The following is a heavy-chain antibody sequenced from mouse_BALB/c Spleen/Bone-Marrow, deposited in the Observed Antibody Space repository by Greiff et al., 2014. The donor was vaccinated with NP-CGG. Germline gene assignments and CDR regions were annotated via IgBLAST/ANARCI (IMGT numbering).Heavy chain of an antibody. Sequence: EVQLQASGGGLVQPGGSLRLSCATSGFTFTDYYMSWVRQPPGKALEWLGFISNKANGYTTGYSASVKGRFTISRDNSQSIRYLQMNTLRAEDSATYYCAREGVYYGNPYWYFEVWGAGTTVTVSS. D-gene: IGHD2-1*01. J-gene: IGHJ1*01. CDR1: GFTFTDYY. V-gene: IGHV7-3*02. CDR3: AREGVYYGNPYWYFEV. CDR2: ISNKANGYTT.